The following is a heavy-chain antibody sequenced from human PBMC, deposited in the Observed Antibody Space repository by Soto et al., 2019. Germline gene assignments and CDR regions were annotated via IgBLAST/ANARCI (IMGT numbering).Heavy chain of an antibody. CDR2: INAGNGNT. CDR3: ARVGAAAGPYYFGY. Sequence: GASVKVSCKASGYTFTSYAMHWVLQAPGQRLEWMGWINAGNGNTKYSQKFQGRVTITRDTSASTAYMELSSLRSEDTAVYYCARVGAAAGPYYFGYWGQGTLVTVSS. D-gene: IGHD6-13*01. CDR1: GYTFTSYA. J-gene: IGHJ4*02. V-gene: IGHV1-3*01.